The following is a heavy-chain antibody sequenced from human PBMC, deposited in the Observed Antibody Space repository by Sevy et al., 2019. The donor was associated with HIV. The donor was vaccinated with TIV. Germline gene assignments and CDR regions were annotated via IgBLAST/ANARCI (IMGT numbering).Heavy chain of an antibody. D-gene: IGHD3-16*01. V-gene: IGHV3-7*01. CDR3: AHETFGRFES. J-gene: IGHJ4*02. CDR2: KKTDGSDK. CDR1: GFTFSANW. Sequence: GGSLRLSCAASGFTFSANWMNWVRQAPGKGLEWVANKKTDGSDKHYVDSVEGRLTISRDNAKNLLFLQMNSLRVEDTAVYYCAHETFGRFESWGQGTLVTVSS.